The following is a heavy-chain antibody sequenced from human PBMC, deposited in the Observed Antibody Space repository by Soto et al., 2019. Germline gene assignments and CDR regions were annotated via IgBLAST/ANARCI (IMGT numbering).Heavy chain of an antibody. J-gene: IGHJ3*02. V-gene: IGHV3-74*01. Sequence: EVQLVESGGGLVQPGGSLRLSCAASGFTFSYYWMHWVRQAPGQGLVWVSRIHSDGSSTTYADSVKGRFTISRDNAKNTLYPQMNSLTAEDTAVYYCARGDKGAFDMWGQGTMVSVSS. CDR3: ARGDKGAFDM. CDR2: IHSDGSST. D-gene: IGHD2-21*02. CDR1: GFTFSYYW.